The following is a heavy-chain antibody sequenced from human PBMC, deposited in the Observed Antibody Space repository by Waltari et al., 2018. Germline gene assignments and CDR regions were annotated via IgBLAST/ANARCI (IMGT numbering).Heavy chain of an antibody. J-gene: IGHJ3*01. D-gene: IGHD1-1*01. CDR1: GFTVSSTY. CDR3: ARATNWVLEAFDL. Sequence: ELQVVESGGGLIQPGSSMRLSCAASGFTVSSTYMAWVRQAPGKGREWGSVSLSSGRTYQAESVKGRFTISRENTENTVHLQMKNLTAEDTALYYCARATNWVLEAFDLWGQGTMVTVSP. V-gene: IGHV3-53*01. CDR2: SLSSGRT.